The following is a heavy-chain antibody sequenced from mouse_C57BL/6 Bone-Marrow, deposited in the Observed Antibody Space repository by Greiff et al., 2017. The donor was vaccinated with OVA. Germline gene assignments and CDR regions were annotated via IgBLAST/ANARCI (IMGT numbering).Heavy chain of an antibody. Sequence: QVQLQQPGAELVRPGSSVKLSCKASGYTFTSYWMDWVKQRPGQGLEWIGNIYPSDSETHYNQKFKDKATLTVDKSSSTAYMQLSSLTSEDSAVYYCARCGGGWLLQFAYWGQGTLVTVSA. V-gene: IGHV1-61*01. D-gene: IGHD2-3*01. CDR2: IYPSDSET. CDR3: ARCGGGWLLQFAY. J-gene: IGHJ3*01. CDR1: GYTFTSYW.